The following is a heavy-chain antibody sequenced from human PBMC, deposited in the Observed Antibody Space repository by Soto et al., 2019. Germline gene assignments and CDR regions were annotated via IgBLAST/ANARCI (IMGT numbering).Heavy chain of an antibody. J-gene: IGHJ4*02. Sequence: QVTLKESGPTLVKPTQTLTLTCTFSGFSLSTSGVGVGWIRQPPGKALEWLAVIYWDDEERYSPSLKSRLTVTKGTSKNQVVLTMTNMDPVDTATYYCARRTFYTSGRQFDYWGQGTLVTVSS. CDR3: ARRTFYTSGRQFDY. CDR1: GFSLSTSGVG. V-gene: IGHV2-5*02. CDR2: IYWDDEE. D-gene: IGHD3-10*01.